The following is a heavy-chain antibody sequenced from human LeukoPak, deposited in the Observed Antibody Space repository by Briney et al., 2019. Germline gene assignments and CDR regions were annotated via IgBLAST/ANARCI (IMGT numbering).Heavy chain of an antibody. CDR3: ARVAKGGNYVSIGLGMDV. Sequence: PSETLSLTCTVSGGSISSGGYYWSWIRQHPGKGLEWIGYIYYSGSTYYNPSLKSRVTISVDTSKNQFSLKLSSVTAADTAVYYCARVAKGGNYVSIGLGMDVWGQGTTVTVSS. D-gene: IGHD1-7*01. V-gene: IGHV4-31*03. CDR2: IYYSGST. CDR1: GGSISSGGYY. J-gene: IGHJ6*02.